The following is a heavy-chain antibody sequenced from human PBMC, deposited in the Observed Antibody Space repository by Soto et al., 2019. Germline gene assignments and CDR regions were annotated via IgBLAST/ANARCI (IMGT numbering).Heavy chain of an antibody. Sequence: EVQLLQSGGGLVQPGGSLRLSCAASGFTFSTYAMAWVRQAPGKGLEWVSTVSGGGDHTYYADSVKGRSTISRDASKNTLHLQMDSLRVEDTAVYYCAKSGFADLEYWGQGALVTVSS. V-gene: IGHV3-23*01. CDR2: VSGGGDHT. J-gene: IGHJ1*01. CDR1: GFTFSTYA. CDR3: AKSGFADLEY. D-gene: IGHD1-26*01.